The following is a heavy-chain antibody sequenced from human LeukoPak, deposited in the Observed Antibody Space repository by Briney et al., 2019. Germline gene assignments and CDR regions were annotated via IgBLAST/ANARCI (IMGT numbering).Heavy chain of an antibody. D-gene: IGHD5-24*01. CDR2: ISSDGSIK. J-gene: IGHJ4*02. V-gene: IGHV3-30-3*01. CDR3: ARDFVEKTTIPSDY. Sequence: GGSLRLSCAASGFTFSDYYMSWIRQAPGKGLEWVAVISSDGSIKYYADSAKGRFTISRDNSKNTLYLQMNSLRAEDTAVYYCARDFVEKTTIPSDYWGQGTLVTVSS. CDR1: GFTFSDYY.